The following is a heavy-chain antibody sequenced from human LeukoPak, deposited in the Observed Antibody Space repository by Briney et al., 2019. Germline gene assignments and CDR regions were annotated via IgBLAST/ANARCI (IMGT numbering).Heavy chain of an antibody. CDR1: GGSFSGYY. Sequence: PSETLSLTCAVYGGSFSGYYWSWIRQPPGKGLEWIGEINHSGSTNYNPSLKSRVTISVDTSKNQFSLKLSSVTAADMAVYYCARGTVTTYYYYYGMDVWGQGTTVTVSS. D-gene: IGHD4-17*01. V-gene: IGHV4-34*01. J-gene: IGHJ6*02. CDR3: ARGTVTTYYYYYGMDV. CDR2: INHSGST.